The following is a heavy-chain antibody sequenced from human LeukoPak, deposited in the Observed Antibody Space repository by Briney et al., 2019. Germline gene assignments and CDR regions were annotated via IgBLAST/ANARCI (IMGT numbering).Heavy chain of an antibody. V-gene: IGHV4-34*01. J-gene: IGHJ4*02. CDR3: ARISDILTGYEYYFDY. CDR1: GGSFSGYY. CDR2: INHSGCT. D-gene: IGHD3-9*01. Sequence: SETLSLTCAVYGGSFSGYYWSWIRQPPGKGLEWIGEINHSGCTNYNPSLKSRVTISVDTSKNQFSLKLSSVTAADTAVYYCARISDILTGYEYYFDYWGQGTLVTVSS.